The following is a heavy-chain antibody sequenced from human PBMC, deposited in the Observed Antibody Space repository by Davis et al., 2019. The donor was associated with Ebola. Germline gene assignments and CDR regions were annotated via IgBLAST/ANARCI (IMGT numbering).Heavy chain of an antibody. Sequence: GESLKISCAASGFTVSSNYMSWVRQAPGKGLEWVSVIYSGGSTYYADSVKGRFTISRDSSKNTLDLQMNSLRAEDTAVYYCAKEIGGSGWYSIDYWGQGTLVTVSS. CDR2: IYSGGST. CDR3: AKEIGGSGWYSIDY. CDR1: GFTVSSNY. D-gene: IGHD6-19*01. J-gene: IGHJ4*02. V-gene: IGHV3-53*01.